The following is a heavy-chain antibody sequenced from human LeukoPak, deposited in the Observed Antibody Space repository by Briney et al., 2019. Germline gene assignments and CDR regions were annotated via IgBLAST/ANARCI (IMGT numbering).Heavy chain of an antibody. V-gene: IGHV3-30*04. D-gene: IGHD2-2*01. CDR3: ARGVAYCSSTSCPLGY. J-gene: IGHJ4*02. CDR1: GFTFSSYA. CDR2: ISYDGSNK. Sequence: PGGSLRLSCAASGFTFSSYAMHWVRQAPGKGLEWVAVISYDGSNKYYADSVKGRFTISRDNSKNTLYLQMNSLRAEDTAVYYCARGVAYCSSTSCPLGYWGQGTLVTVSS.